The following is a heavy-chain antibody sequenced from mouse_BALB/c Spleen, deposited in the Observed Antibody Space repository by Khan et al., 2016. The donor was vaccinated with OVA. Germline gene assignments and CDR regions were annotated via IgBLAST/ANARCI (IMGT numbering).Heavy chain of an antibody. J-gene: IGHJ4*01. D-gene: IGHD1-1*01. CDR1: GYTFTSYW. Sequence: DLVKPGTSVKLSCKASGYTFTSYWINWIKQRPGQGLEWIGRIGPGSSNSYYSEMFKGKAALTEDTSSTTAYIQLSSLSSEDSAVYFCARENYYGRTYYAMDYWGPGTSVTVSS. V-gene: IGHV1S41*01. CDR3: ARENYYGRTYYAMDY. CDR2: IGPGSSNS.